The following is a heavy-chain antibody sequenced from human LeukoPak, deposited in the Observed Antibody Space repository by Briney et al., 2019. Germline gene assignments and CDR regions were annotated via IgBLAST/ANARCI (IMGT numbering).Heavy chain of an antibody. V-gene: IGHV4-4*07. D-gene: IGHD5-18*01. CDR2: IYTSGST. CDR1: DGSISSYY. Sequence: PSETLSLTCTVSDGSISSYYWSWIRQPAGKGLEWIGRIYTSGSTNYNPSLKSRVTMSVDTSKNQFSLKLSSVTAADTAVYYCARDVDTAMAENWFDPWGQGTLVTVSS. CDR3: ARDVDTAMAENWFDP. J-gene: IGHJ5*02.